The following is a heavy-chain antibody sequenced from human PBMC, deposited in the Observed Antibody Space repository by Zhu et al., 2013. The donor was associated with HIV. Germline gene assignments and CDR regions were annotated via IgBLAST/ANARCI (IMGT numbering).Heavy chain of an antibody. J-gene: IGHJ2*01. D-gene: IGHD3-22*01. CDR2: IYYSGST. CDR1: GGSISSYY. V-gene: IGHV4-59*01. Sequence: QVQLQESGPGLVKPSETLSLTCTVSGGSISSYYWSWIRQPPGKGLEWIGYIYYSGSTNYNPSLKSRVTISVDTSKNQFSLKLSSVTAADTAVYYCARAYDSSGYYYFRWYFDLWGRGTLVTVSS. CDR3: ARAYDSSGYYYFRWYFDL.